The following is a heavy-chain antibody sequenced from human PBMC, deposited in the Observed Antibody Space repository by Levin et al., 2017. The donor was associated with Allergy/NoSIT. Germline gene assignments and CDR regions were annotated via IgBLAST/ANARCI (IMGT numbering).Heavy chain of an antibody. CDR1: GFTFSSFA. D-gene: IGHD6-13*01. CDR2: IWYDGNSQ. Sequence: GGSLRLSCAASGFTFSSFAMHWVRQAPGKGLEWLALIWYDGNSQYYADSVKGRFTISRDNSKNTLYLQMNSLRAEDTAVYYCAGEPDPDNNRAAGDAFDIWGQGTMVTVSS. CDR3: AGEPDPDNNRAAGDAFDI. J-gene: IGHJ3*02. V-gene: IGHV3-33*08.